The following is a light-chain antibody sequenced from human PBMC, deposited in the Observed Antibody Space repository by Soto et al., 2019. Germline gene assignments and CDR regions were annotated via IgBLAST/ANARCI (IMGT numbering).Light chain of an antibody. Sequence: EIVLTQSPATLPLSPGERATLSCRASQSVSSYLAWYQQKPGQAPRLLIYDASNRATGIPARFSASGSGTDFTLTISSLEPEDFAVYYCQQRSNWYTFGQGTKLEIK. CDR1: QSVSSY. CDR3: QQRSNWYT. J-gene: IGKJ2*01. V-gene: IGKV3-11*01. CDR2: DAS.